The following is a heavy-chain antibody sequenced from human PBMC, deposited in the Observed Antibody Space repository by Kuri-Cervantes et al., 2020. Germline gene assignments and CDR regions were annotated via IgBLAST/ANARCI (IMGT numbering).Heavy chain of an antibody. J-gene: IGHJ4*02. CDR2: ISYDGSNK. CDR1: GFTFSSYG. V-gene: IGHV3-30*03. D-gene: IGHD5-12*01. Sequence: GESLKISCAASGFTFSSYGMHWVRQAPGKGLEWVAVISYDGSNKYYADSVKGRFTISRDNSKNTLYLQMNSLRAEDTAVYYCARDSTSRFGGYDDFPFDYWGQGTLVTVSS. CDR3: ARDSTSRFGGYDDFPFDY.